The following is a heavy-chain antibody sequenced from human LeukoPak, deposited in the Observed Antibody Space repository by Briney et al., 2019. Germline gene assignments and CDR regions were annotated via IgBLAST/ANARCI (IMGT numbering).Heavy chain of an antibody. D-gene: IGHD6-19*01. CDR2: IKEDGSQI. CDR1: GFSFSNYW. Sequence: GGSLRLSCVGTGFSFSNYWMNWVRQAPGKGLEWVANIKEDGSQIYYVDSVKGRFTISRDNAKNSVYLQMNNLRAEDTAVYYCAGSSGWLFDYWGQGTLVAVSS. CDR3: AGSSGWLFDY. V-gene: IGHV3-7*01. J-gene: IGHJ4*02.